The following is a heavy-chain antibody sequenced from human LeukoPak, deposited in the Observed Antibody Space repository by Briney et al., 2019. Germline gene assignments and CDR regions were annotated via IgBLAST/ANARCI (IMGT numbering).Heavy chain of an antibody. CDR3: ARLDLDCSSTSCQLQIDP. J-gene: IGHJ5*02. D-gene: IGHD2-2*01. V-gene: IGHV1-2*02. Sequence: ASVKVSCKASGYTFTGYHMHWVRQAPGQGLEWMGWINPNRGGTNYAQKFQGRVTMTRGTSTSTAYMELRSLRSDDTAVYYCARLDLDCSSTSCQLQIDPWGQGTLVTVSS. CDR2: INPNRGGT. CDR1: GYTFTGYH.